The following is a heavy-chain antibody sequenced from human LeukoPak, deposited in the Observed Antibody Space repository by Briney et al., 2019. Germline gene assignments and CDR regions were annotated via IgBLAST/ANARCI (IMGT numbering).Heavy chain of an antibody. D-gene: IGHD6-13*01. V-gene: IGHV1/OR15-1*01. CDR1: GYIFTDYY. J-gene: IGHJ4*02. Sequence: GASVKVSCKASGYIFTDYYMHWVRQAPGQELGWMGRINPNSGGTNYAQKFQGRVTMTRDTSISTAYAELGSLRSEDTAVYYCARAQYSSSWYPYWGQGTLVTVSS. CDR2: INPNSGGT. CDR3: ARAQYSSSWYPY.